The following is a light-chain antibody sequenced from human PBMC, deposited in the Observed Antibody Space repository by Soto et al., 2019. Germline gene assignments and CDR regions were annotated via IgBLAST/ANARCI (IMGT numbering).Light chain of an antibody. Sequence: EVLWTQSPGTLSLSPGGRSTLSCRASQSVNTNYLSWYQHKPGQAPRLLIYGTSSRATGIPDRFSGSGSGTDFTLTISRLEPEDFAMYYCQQYDDSPQTFGQGTKVDIK. CDR2: GTS. CDR1: QSVNTNY. J-gene: IGKJ1*01. CDR3: QQYDDSPQT. V-gene: IGKV3-20*01.